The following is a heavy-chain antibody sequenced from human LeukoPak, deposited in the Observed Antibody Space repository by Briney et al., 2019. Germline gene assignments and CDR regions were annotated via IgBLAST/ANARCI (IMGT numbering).Heavy chain of an antibody. V-gene: IGHV4-59*08. Sequence: SETLSLTCTVSGGSITSYYWGWIRQPPGKGLEWIGYIYHSGSTNYHPSLKGRVTISVDTSKNLFSLKLTSVTAADTAVYYCARGYSSAENWFDPWGQGTLVTVSS. CDR2: IYHSGST. CDR3: ARGYSSAENWFDP. CDR1: GGSITSYY. D-gene: IGHD6-25*01. J-gene: IGHJ5*02.